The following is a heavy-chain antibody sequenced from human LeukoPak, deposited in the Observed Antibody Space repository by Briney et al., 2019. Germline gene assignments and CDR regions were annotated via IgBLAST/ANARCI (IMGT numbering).Heavy chain of an antibody. CDR1: GFTFSDHY. J-gene: IGHJ5*02. CDR2: TRNKANSYTT. CDR3: GGDCYESQPPLHNWFDP. Sequence: GGSLRLSCAASGFTFSDHYMDWVRQAPGKGLEWVGRTRNKANSYTTEYAASVKGRFTISRDDSKNSLYLQMNSLKTEDTTEDYCGGDCYESQPPLHNWFDPWGQGTLDTVSS. V-gene: IGHV3-72*01. D-gene: IGHD2-15*01.